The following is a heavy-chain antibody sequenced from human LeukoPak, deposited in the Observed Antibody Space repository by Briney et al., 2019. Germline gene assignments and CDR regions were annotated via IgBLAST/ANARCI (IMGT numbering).Heavy chain of an antibody. CDR3: ARHHYYGSGSYYREKLYYFDY. J-gene: IGHJ4*02. CDR1: GYTFTSYY. V-gene: IGHV1-46*01. Sequence: ASVKVSCKASGYTFTSYYMHWVRQAPGQGLEWMGIINPSGGSTSYAQKFQGRVTMTTDTSTSTAYMELRSLRSDDTAVYYCARHHYYGSGSYYREKLYYFDYWGQGTLVTVSS. D-gene: IGHD3-10*01. CDR2: INPSGGST.